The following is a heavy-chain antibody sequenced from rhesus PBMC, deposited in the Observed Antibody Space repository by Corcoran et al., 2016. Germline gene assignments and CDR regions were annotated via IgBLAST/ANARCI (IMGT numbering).Heavy chain of an antibody. D-gene: IGHD4-35*01. V-gene: IGHV4-73*01. CDR2: IYGDSAST. J-gene: IGHJ4*01. CDR1: GGSISGYYY. Sequence: QVQLQQWGEGLVKPSETLSLTCAVYGGSISGYYYWSWIRQPPGKGLEWIGYIYGDSASTNYNPSLKNRVTISKDTSKNQFSRKLSSVTAADTAVYYCAREAHYGTYGPPYWGQGVLVTVSS. CDR3: AREAHYGTYGPPY.